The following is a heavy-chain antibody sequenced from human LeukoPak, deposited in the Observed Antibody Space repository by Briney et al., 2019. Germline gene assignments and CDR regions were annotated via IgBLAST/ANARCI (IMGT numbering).Heavy chain of an antibody. CDR1: GYTFTSCG. CDR3: ARAPGDYYYDSSGYYYVY. V-gene: IGHV1-18*01. D-gene: IGHD3-22*01. Sequence: ASVKVSCKASGYTFTSCGISWVRQAPGQGLEWMGWISAYNGNTNYPQKLQGRVTMTTVTSTSTAYMELRSLRSDDTAVFYCARAPGDYYYDSSGYYYVYWGQGTLVTVSS. J-gene: IGHJ4*02. CDR2: ISAYNGNT.